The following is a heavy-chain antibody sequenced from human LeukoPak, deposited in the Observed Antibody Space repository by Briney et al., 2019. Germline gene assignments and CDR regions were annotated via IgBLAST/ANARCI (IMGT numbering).Heavy chain of an antibody. V-gene: IGHV3-7*01. CDR1: GFTFSSYA. J-gene: IGHJ4*02. Sequence: PGGSLRLSCAASGFTFSSYAMSWVRQAPGKGLEWVASIKNDGSEIYYVDSVRGRYTISRDNTKNSLYLQMSSLRAEDTAVYYCATDRGWRTSGYYLYYFEYWGQGTLVTFSS. CDR3: ATDRGWRTSGYYLYYFEY. D-gene: IGHD3-3*01. CDR2: IKNDGSEI.